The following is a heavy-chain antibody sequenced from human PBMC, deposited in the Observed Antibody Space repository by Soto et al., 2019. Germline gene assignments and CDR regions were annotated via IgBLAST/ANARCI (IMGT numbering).Heavy chain of an antibody. J-gene: IGHJ6*02. V-gene: IGHV4-34*01. Sequence: SETLSLTCAVYGGSFSGYYWSWIRQPPGKGLEWIGEINHSGSTNYNPSLKSRVTISVDTSKNQFSLKLSSVTAADTAVYYCGRAYYGSGSYSPRPGYYYYGMDVWGQGTTVTVSS. CDR3: GRAYYGSGSYSPRPGYYYYGMDV. D-gene: IGHD3-10*01. CDR1: GGSFSGYY. CDR2: INHSGST.